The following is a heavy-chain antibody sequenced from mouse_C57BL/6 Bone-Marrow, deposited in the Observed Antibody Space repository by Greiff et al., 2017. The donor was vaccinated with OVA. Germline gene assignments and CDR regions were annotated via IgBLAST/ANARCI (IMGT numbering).Heavy chain of an antibody. Sequence: QVQLQQPGAELVMPGASVKLSCKASGYTFTSYWMHWVKQRPGQGLEWIGEIDPSDSYTNYNQKLKGKSTLTVDKSSSTAYMQLSSLTSEDSAVYYCAREGTTGYYFDYCGQGTTLTVSS. CDR3: AREGTTGYYFDY. CDR2: IDPSDSYT. D-gene: IGHD2-13*01. V-gene: IGHV1-69*01. CDR1: GYTFTSYW. J-gene: IGHJ2*01.